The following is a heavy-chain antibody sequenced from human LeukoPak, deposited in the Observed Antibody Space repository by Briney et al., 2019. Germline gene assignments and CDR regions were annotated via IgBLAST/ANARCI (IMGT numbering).Heavy chain of an antibody. V-gene: IGHV1-3*01. CDR1: GYTFTSYA. D-gene: IGHD1-26*01. Sequence: ASVKVSCKASGYTFTSYAMHWVRQAPGQRLEWMGWINAGNGNTKYSQKFQGRVTITRDTSISTAYMELSRLRSDDTAVYYCARDIVGATTGGSWFDPWGQGTLVTVSS. J-gene: IGHJ5*02. CDR3: ARDIVGATTGGSWFDP. CDR2: INAGNGNT.